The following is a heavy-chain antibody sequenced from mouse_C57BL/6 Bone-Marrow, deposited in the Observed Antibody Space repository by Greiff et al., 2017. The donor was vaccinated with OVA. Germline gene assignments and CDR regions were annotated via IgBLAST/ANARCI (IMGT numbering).Heavy chain of an antibody. Sequence: VQLQQSGAELARPGASVKLSCKASGYTFTSYGISWVKQRTGQGLEWIGEIYPRSGNTYYNEKFKGKATLTADKSSSTAYMELRSLTSEDSAVYFCARGPHYYGSSSWFAYRGQGTLVTVSA. V-gene: IGHV1-81*01. CDR3: ARGPHYYGSSSWFAY. J-gene: IGHJ3*01. D-gene: IGHD1-1*01. CDR1: GYTFTSYG. CDR2: IYPRSGNT.